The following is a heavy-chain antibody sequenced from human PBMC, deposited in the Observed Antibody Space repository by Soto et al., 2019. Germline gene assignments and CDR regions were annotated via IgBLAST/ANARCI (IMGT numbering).Heavy chain of an antibody. CDR1: GFTFSSYG. D-gene: IGHD3-3*01. Sequence: QVQLVESGGGVVQPGTSLRLSCAPSGFTFSSYGMHWVRQAPGKGLEWVAVIWYDGRKKYNEDSVKGRFTISRDNSKNTLYLQMNSLRAEDTAVYYCARDPGVTNYYFDYWGRGTLVTVSS. CDR3: ARDPGVTNYYFDY. CDR2: IWYDGRKK. J-gene: IGHJ4*02. V-gene: IGHV3-33*01.